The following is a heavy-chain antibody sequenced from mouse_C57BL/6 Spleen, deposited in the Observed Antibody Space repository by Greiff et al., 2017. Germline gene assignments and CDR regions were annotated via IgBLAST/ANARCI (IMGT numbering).Heavy chain of an antibody. Sequence: VQLQQSGAELVKPGASVKISCKASGYAFSRYWMNWVKQRPGKGLEWIGQIYPGDGDTNYNGKFKGKATLTADKSSSTAYMQLSSLTSEDSAVYFCARGVTTVVALPYWYFDVWGTGTTVTVSS. CDR3: ARGVTTVVALPYWYFDV. CDR2: IYPGDGDT. V-gene: IGHV1-80*01. D-gene: IGHD1-1*01. CDR1: GYAFSRYW. J-gene: IGHJ1*03.